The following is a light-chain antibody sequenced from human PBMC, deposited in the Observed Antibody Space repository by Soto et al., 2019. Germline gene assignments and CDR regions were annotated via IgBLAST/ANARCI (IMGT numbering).Light chain of an antibody. J-gene: IGKJ1*01. Sequence: IQMTQSPSTLSASAGDRVTITCRASHNIERWMAWYQQKRGRAPSLLIFDATTLHSGVPSRFSGGGSGTEFTLTINGLQPDDFATYYCQQFAKSSTFGQGTKVDIK. V-gene: IGKV1-5*01. CDR3: QQFAKSST. CDR1: HNIERW. CDR2: DAT.